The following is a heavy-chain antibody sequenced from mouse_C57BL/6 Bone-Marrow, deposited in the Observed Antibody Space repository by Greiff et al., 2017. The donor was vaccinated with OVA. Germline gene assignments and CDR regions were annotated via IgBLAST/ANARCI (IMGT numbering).Heavy chain of an antibody. J-gene: IGHJ4*01. Sequence: QVQLQQPGTELMKPGASVKLSCKASGYTFTSYWMHWVKQRPGQGLEWIGNINPRNGGTNYNEKFKSKAKLTVEKSSSTAYMQLSGLTSEDSAFYYCARSKRSMDYWGQGTSVTVSS. CDR2: INPRNGGT. CDR1: GYTFTSYW. CDR3: ARSKRSMDY. V-gene: IGHV1-53*01.